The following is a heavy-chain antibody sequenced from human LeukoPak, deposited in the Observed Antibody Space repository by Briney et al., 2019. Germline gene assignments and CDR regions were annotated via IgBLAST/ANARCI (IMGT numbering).Heavy chain of an antibody. CDR2: INPNSGGT. CDR1: GYTFTGYY. V-gene: IGHV1-2*02. CDR3: AREGRFKATRYYYMDV. Sequence: GASVKVSCKASGYTFTGYYMHWVRQAPGQGLEWMGWINPNSGGTNYAQKFQGRVTMTRDTSISTAYMELSRLRSDDTAVYYCAREGRFKATRYYYMDVWGKGTTVTVSS. D-gene: IGHD3-3*01. J-gene: IGHJ6*03.